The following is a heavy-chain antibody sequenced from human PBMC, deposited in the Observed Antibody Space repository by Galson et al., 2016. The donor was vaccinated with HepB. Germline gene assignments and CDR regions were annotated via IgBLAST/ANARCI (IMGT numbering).Heavy chain of an antibody. D-gene: IGHD6-19*01. CDR3: SSSAGWLIDY. Sequence: SLRLSCAASGLTFLKWMNWMRLAPGKGLVGWATINNDGSKTSYVDSVKGRFTISRDNNNNLMFLQMNSLRVDDTAVYFCSSSAGWLIDYWGQGTHVIVSS. V-gene: IGHV3-7*03. J-gene: IGHJ4*02. CDR2: INNDGSKT. CDR1: GLTFLKW.